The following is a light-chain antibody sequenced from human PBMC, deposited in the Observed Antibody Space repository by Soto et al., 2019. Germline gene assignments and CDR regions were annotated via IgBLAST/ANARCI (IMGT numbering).Light chain of an antibody. CDR2: DVT. Sequence: QSALTQPASVSGSPGQSITISCTGTSSDFGGYNYVSWYQQHPGKAPTLMIYDVTSRPSGVSNRFSGSNSGNTASLTISGLQVEYEAEYYCSSYSCSSTPLVFGGGTKVTVL. J-gene: IGLJ3*02. V-gene: IGLV2-14*01. CDR1: SSDFGGYNY. CDR3: SSYSCSSTPLV.